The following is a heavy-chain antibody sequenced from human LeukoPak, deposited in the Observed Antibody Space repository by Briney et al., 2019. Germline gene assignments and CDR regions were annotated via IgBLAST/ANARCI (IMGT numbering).Heavy chain of an antibody. CDR2: IYYSGST. Sequence: PSETLSLTCTVSGCSFSSSGFYWGRMPPPPGKGLEWFGGIYYSGSTYYNPSLKGRVTISRDKSKNQLSLKLSCLTAADTAVYYCARIMTSITTVAAQSHWGQGALVTVSS. V-gene: IGHV4-39*01. CDR1: GCSFSSSGFY. J-gene: IGHJ4*02. D-gene: IGHD4-23*01. CDR3: ARIMTSITTVAAQSH.